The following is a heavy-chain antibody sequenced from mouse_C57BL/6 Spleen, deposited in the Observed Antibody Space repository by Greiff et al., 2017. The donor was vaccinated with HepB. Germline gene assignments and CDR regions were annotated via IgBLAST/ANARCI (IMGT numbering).Heavy chain of an antibody. CDR2: INPNNGGT. V-gene: IGHV1-22*01. D-gene: IGHD3-2*02. CDR1: GYTFTDYN. CDR3: EAAQATLYFDY. J-gene: IGHJ2*01. Sequence: EVQLQQSGPELVKPGASVKMSCKASGYTFTDYNMHWVKQSHGKSLEWIGYINPNNGGTSYNQKFKGKATLTVNKSSSTAYMELRSLTSEDSAVYYCEAAQATLYFDYWGQGTTLTVSS.